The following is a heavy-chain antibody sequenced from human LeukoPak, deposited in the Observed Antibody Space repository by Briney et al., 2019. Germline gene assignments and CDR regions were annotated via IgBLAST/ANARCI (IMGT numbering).Heavy chain of an antibody. D-gene: IGHD3-10*01. V-gene: IGHV4-39*07. CDR3: ARRTYGSGSYHY. Sequence: SETLSLTCTVSSGSISTSNYYWGWVRQPPGKALEWIGNIFYSGSTYYNPSLKSRVTISVDTSKSQFSLKLSSVTAADTAVYYCARRTYGSGSYHYWGQGTLVTVSS. CDR2: IFYSGST. CDR1: SGSISTSNYY. J-gene: IGHJ4*02.